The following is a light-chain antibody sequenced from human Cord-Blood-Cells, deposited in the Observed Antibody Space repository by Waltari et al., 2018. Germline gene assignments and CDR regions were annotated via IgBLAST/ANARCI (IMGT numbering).Light chain of an antibody. CDR1: QSISSY. J-gene: IGKJ2*01. V-gene: IGKV1-39*01. CDR2: AAS. CDR3: QQSYSTPPYT. Sequence: DIQMTQSPSSLSASVGDRVTITCRASQSISSYLNWYQQKPGKAPKLLIYAASSLQSGVPSRFSGSGSATDVTLTISSLQPEDFATYYCQQSYSTPPYTFGQGTKLEIK.